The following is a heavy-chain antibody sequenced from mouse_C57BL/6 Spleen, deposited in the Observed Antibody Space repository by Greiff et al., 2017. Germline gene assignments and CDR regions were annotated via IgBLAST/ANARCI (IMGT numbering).Heavy chain of an antibody. Sequence: QVQLQQSGAELVQPGASVKISCKASGYAFSSYWMNWVKQRPGKGLEWIGQIYPGGGAPTYNGKFKGKATLTADKSSCTAYMQLSSLTSEDSAVYFGARALSGGNFNDWGQGTTLTVSS. CDR2: IYPGGGAP. CDR3: ARALSGGNFND. V-gene: IGHV1-80*01. J-gene: IGHJ2*01. CDR1: GYAFSSYW. D-gene: IGHD1-3*01.